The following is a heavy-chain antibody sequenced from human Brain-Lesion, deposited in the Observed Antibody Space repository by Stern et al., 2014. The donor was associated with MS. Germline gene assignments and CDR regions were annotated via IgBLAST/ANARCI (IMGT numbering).Heavy chain of an antibody. Sequence: VQLVQSGPGLVKPSQTLSLSCTVSGGSISSGGYYWSWIRQPAGKGLEWIGRIFNSGSPSYNPSLKSRVTIPIDTSKNQFPLRLNSMTAADTAVYYCARGRVVPGFQYYATDVWGQGTTVIVSS. CDR1: GGSISSGGYY. V-gene: IGHV4-61*02. D-gene: IGHD2-2*01. CDR3: ARGRVVPGFQYYATDV. CDR2: IFNSGSP. J-gene: IGHJ6*02.